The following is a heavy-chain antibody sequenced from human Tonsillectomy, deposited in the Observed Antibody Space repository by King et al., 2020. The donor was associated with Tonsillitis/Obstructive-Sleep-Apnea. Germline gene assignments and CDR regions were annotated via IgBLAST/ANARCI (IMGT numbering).Heavy chain of an antibody. CDR1: GGSISSYY. D-gene: IGHD4-17*01. Sequence: VQLQESGPGLVKPSETLSLTCTVSGGSISSYYWSWIRPPPGKGLEWIGYIYYSGSTNYNPSLKSRVTISVDTSKNQFSLKLSSVTAADTAVYYCARTTRDTVTYYYYYYMDVWGKGTTVTVSS. J-gene: IGHJ6*03. V-gene: IGHV4-59*01. CDR3: ARTTRDTVTYYYYYYMDV. CDR2: IYYSGST.